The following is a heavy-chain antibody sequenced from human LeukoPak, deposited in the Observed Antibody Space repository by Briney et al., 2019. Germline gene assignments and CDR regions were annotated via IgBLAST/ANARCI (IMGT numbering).Heavy chain of an antibody. CDR1: GYSISSGYY. J-gene: IGHJ4*02. CDR3: ARGRTGTAPYYFDY. CDR2: IYHSGST. Sequence: SETLSLTCTVSGYSISSGYYWGWIRQPPGKGLEWIGSIYHSGSTYYNPSLKSRVTISVDKSKNQFSLKLSSVTAADTAVHYCARGRTGTAPYYFDYWGQGTLVTVSS. V-gene: IGHV4-38-2*02. D-gene: IGHD3/OR15-3a*01.